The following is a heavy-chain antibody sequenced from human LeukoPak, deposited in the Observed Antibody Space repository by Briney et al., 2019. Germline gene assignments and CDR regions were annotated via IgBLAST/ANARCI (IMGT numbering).Heavy chain of an antibody. CDR1: GFTFGDYP. Sequence: GGSLRLSCSTSGFTFGDYPMSWFRQAPGKGLEWVGYIRNKDYGETTEYAASVKGRSTISRDDSESVAYLQIHSLKTEDTGVYYCSRAVRVSGDAFDFWGQGTMVTVSS. CDR2: IRNKDYGETT. V-gene: IGHV3-49*03. J-gene: IGHJ3*01. CDR3: SRAVRVSGDAFDF.